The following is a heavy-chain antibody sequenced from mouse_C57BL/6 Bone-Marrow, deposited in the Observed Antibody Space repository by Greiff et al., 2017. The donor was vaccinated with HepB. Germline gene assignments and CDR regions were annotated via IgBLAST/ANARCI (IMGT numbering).Heavy chain of an antibody. CDR1: GFTFSDYG. Sequence: EVQVVESGGGLVQPGGSLKLSCAASGFTFSDYGMAWVRQAPRKGPEWVAFISNLAYSTYYADTVTGRFTISRENAKNTQYLEMSSLRSEDTAMYYCARHGYDGSSYRYFDVWGTGTTVTVSS. J-gene: IGHJ1*03. D-gene: IGHD1-1*01. V-gene: IGHV5-15*01. CDR3: ARHGYDGSSYRYFDV. CDR2: ISNLAYST.